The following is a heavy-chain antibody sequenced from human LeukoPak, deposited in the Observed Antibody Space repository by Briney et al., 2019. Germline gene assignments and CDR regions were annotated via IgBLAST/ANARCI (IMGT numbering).Heavy chain of an antibody. Sequence: GESLKISCKGSGYTFATYWIAWVRLMPGKGLECMGIIYPGDSDTRYSPSFKGQVTISADKSVSTAYLQWSSLKASDTAMYYCARHNYSSSWYLGYWGQGTLVTVSS. CDR1: GYTFATYW. V-gene: IGHV5-51*01. CDR3: ARHNYSSSWYLGY. J-gene: IGHJ4*02. CDR2: IYPGDSDT. D-gene: IGHD6-13*01.